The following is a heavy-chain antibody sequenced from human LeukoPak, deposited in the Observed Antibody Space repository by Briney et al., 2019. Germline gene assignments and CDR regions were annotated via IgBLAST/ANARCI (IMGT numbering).Heavy chain of an antibody. V-gene: IGHV4-34*01. CDR2: INHSGST. J-gene: IGHJ4*02. Sequence: SETLSLTCAVYGGSFSGYYWSWIRQPPGKGLEWIGEINHSGSTNYNPSLKSRVTISVDTSKNQFSLKLSSVTAADTAVYYCARGRTVGGSGYYYYWGQGTLVTVSS. D-gene: IGHD3-22*01. CDR3: ARGRTVGGSGYYYY. CDR1: GGSFSGYY.